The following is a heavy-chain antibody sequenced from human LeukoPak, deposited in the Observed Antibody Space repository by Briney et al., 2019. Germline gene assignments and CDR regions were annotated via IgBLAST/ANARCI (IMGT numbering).Heavy chain of an antibody. Sequence: PGGSLRLSCAASGFTFSSYGMNWGRHAPGKRVEWVSYISSSSDSIYYADSVKGRFTISRDNAENSLYLQMNSLRDEDTAVYYCARAMRSGYDYWGQGTLVTVSS. V-gene: IGHV3-48*02. CDR1: GFTFSSYG. D-gene: IGHD5-12*01. CDR2: ISSSSDSI. J-gene: IGHJ4*02. CDR3: ARAMRSGYDY.